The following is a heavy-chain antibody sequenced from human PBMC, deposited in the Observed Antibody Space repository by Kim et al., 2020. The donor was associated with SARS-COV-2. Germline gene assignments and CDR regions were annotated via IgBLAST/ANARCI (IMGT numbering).Heavy chain of an antibody. V-gene: IGHV3-43*02. D-gene: IGHD2-15*01. J-gene: IGHJ4*02. CDR2: ISGDGVST. CDR3: EKDRPIRNCNGGSCYSSFDY. CDR1: GFMFDDYA. Sequence: GGSLRLSCAASGFMFDDYAMHWVRQAPGKGLEWVSLISGDGVSTYYADSVRGRFTISRDNSKNSLFLQTNNLRTEDTALYYCEKDRPIRNCNGGSCYSSFDYWGQGTLVTVSS.